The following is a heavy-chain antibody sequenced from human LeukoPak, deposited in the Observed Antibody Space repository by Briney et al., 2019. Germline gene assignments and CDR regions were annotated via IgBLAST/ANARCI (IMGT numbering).Heavy chain of an antibody. CDR1: GFTFSSYG. V-gene: IGHV3-30*02. CDR2: IRYDGSNK. D-gene: IGHD3-3*01. Sequence: GGSLRLSCAASGFTFSSYGMHWVRQAPGKGLEWVAFIRYDGSNKYYADSVKGRFTISRDNSKNTLYLQMNSLRAEDTAVYYCAKDRNDFWSGYIFDYWGQGTLVTVSS. J-gene: IGHJ4*02. CDR3: AKDRNDFWSGYIFDY.